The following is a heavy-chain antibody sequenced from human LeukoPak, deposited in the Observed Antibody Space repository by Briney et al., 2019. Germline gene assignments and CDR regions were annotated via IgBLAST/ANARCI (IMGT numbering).Heavy chain of an antibody. J-gene: IGHJ4*02. CDR2: IVEDGSET. V-gene: IGHV3-7*01. CDR3: ARDPTRRFDL. CDR1: GFRFSDYW. Sequence: GGSLRLSCAASGFRFSDYWMTWVRQAPGKGLEWVASIVEDGSETYYLDSVKGRFTFSRDNAKNSLYLQMSSLRGEDTAVYYCARDPTRRFDLWGQGTLVTVSS.